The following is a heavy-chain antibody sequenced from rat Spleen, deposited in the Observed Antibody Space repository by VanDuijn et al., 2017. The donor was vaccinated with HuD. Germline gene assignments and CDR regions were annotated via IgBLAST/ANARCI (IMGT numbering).Heavy chain of an antibody. J-gene: IGHJ2*01. V-gene: IGHV5-29*01. CDR1: GFTFSNYG. D-gene: IGHD1-12*02. Sequence: EVQLVESGGGLVQPGRSLKLSCAASGFTFSNYGMAWVCQAPTKGLEWVATISYDGSSTYYRDSVKGRFTISRDNAKRPLNLQMDTLRSEDTATYDCARQGDGNYFDDWGQGVMVTVSS. CDR2: ISYDGSST. CDR3: ARQGDGNYFDD.